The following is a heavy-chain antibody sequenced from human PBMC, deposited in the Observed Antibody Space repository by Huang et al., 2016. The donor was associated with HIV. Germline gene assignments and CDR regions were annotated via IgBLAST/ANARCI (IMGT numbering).Heavy chain of an antibody. CDR3: AHSTDASAATFYFDF. CDR1: GFSLTTTGVG. D-gene: IGHD6-25*01. V-gene: IGHV2-5*01. J-gene: IGHJ4*02. CDR2: IYSNGDG. Sequence: QITLRESGPALVKPTQTLTLTCTFSGFSLTTTGVGVGWIRQPPGQALEWLAFIYSNGDGRYSPSLSSRLTITKDTSTNQVVLTMTNMDPVDTATYYCAHSTDASAATFYFDFWGQGTLVAVSS.